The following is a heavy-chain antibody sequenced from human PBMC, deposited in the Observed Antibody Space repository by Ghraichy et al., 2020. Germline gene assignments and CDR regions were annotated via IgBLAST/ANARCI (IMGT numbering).Heavy chain of an antibody. D-gene: IGHD6-19*01. CDR3: AKDSSGWYPRYGMDL. Sequence: GESLNISCAASGFTFSNYAMSWVRQAPGRGLEWVSAISGGGDNTYYADSGKGRFTISRDNSKNMLYLQMNSLGAEDTAIYYCAKDSSGWYPRYGMDLWGQGTTVTVSS. J-gene: IGHJ6*02. CDR2: ISGGGDNT. CDR1: GFTFSNYA. V-gene: IGHV3-23*01.